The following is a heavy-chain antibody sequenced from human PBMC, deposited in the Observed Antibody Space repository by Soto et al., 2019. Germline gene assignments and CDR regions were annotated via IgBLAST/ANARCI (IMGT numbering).Heavy chain of an antibody. V-gene: IGHV1-69*01. J-gene: IGHJ5*02. Sequence: QVQLVQSGAEVKKPGSSVKVSCNASGGTFSSYAISWVRQAPGQGLEWMGGIIPIFGTANYAQKFQGRVTITADESTSTAYMELSSLRSEGTAVYYCARNVGYCSSTSCHIDNYNWFDPWGQGTLVTVSS. CDR2: IIPIFGTA. CDR1: GGTFSSYA. D-gene: IGHD2-2*02. CDR3: ARNVGYCSSTSCHIDNYNWFDP.